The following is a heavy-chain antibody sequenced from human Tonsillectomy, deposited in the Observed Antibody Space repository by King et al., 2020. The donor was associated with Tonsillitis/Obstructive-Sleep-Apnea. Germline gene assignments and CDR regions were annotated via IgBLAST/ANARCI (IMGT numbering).Heavy chain of an antibody. CDR3: ARERDGKQQTAGLDV. CDR1: GYTFTNYY. V-gene: IGHV1-46*01. CDR2: INPSDGST. D-gene: IGHD6-13*01. Sequence: QLVQSGAEVKKPGASVKVSCETSGYTFTNYYIHWVRQAPGQGLEWMGIINPSDGSTSYAQKFHGRVTMTSDTSSSTLYMELSSLRYEDTAVYCCARERDGKQQTAGLDVWGQGTTVTVSS. J-gene: IGHJ6*02.